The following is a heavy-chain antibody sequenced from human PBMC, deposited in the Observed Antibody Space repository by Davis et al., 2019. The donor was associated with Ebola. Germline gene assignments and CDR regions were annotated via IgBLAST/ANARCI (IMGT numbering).Heavy chain of an antibody. D-gene: IGHD3-10*01. CDR1: GGSISSSSYY. CDR3: ARHQHYGGSGSFPDY. Sequence: MPSETLSLTCTVSGGSISSSSYYWGWIRQPPGKGLEWIGYIYYSGNTHFNPSLKSRVAISVDTSKNQFSLKLRSVTAADTAVYYCARHQHYGGSGSFPDYWGQGALVTVSS. CDR2: IYYSGNT. J-gene: IGHJ4*02. V-gene: IGHV4-39*01.